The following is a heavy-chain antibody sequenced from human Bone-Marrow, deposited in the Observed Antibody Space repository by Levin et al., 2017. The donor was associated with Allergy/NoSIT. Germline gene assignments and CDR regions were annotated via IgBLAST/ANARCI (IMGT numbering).Heavy chain of an antibody. CDR2: MNPSTGGT. D-gene: IGHD7-27*01. Sequence: VASVKVSCKAFGYTFTGHYLHWVRQAPGQGLEWMGWMNPSTGGTKFAQNSQGRVTMTRDTSIGTAYMELRSLRYDDTAVYYCARVAGTLLGAEDYFDYWGQGTLVTVSS. V-gene: IGHV1-2*02. J-gene: IGHJ4*02. CDR1: GYTFTGHY. CDR3: ARVAGTLLGAEDYFDY.